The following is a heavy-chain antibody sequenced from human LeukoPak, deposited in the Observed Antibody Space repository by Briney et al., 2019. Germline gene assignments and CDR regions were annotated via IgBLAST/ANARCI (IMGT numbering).Heavy chain of an antibody. D-gene: IGHD5-12*01. Sequence: GGSLRLSCAASGFTFSSYWMHWVRQVPGKGLVWVSRISGDGSTTRYADSVKGRFTISRDNAKNTLFLQMSSLRAEDTAVYYCARDYSGFDFDYWGQGTLVTVSS. CDR3: ARDYSGFDFDY. CDR1: GFTFSSYW. CDR2: ISGDGSTT. V-gene: IGHV3-74*01. J-gene: IGHJ4*02.